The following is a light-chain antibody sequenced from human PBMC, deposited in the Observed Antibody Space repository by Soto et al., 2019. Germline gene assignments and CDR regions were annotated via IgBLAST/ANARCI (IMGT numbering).Light chain of an antibody. CDR1: QSLSTN. CDR3: HQYKIWPPWT. CDR2: GAS. J-gene: IGKJ1*01. V-gene: IGKV3-15*01. Sequence: EIVMTQSPATLSVSPGEGATLSCRASQSLSTNLAWYQHKPGQAPRLLIYGASTRATGIPARFSGSGSGTEFTLTISSLQSDEFAIYYCHQYKIWPPWTFGQGTKVEIK.